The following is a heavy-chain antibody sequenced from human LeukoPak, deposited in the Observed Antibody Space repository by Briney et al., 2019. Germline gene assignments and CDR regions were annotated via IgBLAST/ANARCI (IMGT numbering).Heavy chain of an antibody. D-gene: IGHD6-13*01. J-gene: IGHJ4*02. CDR3: ARGSSWYIH. CDR2: IYTSGST. Sequence: SETLSLTCTVSGGSISSYYWSWIRQPAGKGLEWIGRIYTSGSTNYNPSLKRRVTMPVEMPKNPLSLKLSSVTAADTAVYYCARGSSWYIHWGQGTLVTVSS. V-gene: IGHV4-4*07. CDR1: GGSISSYY.